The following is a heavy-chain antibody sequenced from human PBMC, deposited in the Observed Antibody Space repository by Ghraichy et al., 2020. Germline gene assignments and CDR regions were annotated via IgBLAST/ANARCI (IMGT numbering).Heavy chain of an antibody. J-gene: IGHJ4*02. Sequence: GGSLNISCAASGFTFSSYTMNWVRQLPGRGLEWVSSISGNTFHIYYADSVRGRFTVSSDKAENSLWLQMNSLRVDDTAIYYCAGENINVTNAPDIWGQGTLGTVS. CDR1: GFTFSSYT. V-gene: IGHV3-21*01. CDR2: ISGNTFHI. CDR3: AGENINVTNAPDI. D-gene: IGHD2-8*01.